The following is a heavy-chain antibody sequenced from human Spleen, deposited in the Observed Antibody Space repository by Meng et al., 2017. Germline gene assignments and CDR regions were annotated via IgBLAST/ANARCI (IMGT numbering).Heavy chain of an antibody. CDR1: GGSISSGGYY. CDR2: IYYSGST. V-gene: IGHV4-31*03. J-gene: IGHJ5*02. D-gene: IGHD3-10*01. Sequence: QVQLEESGPGPVKPSQTLSLTCTVSGGSISSGGYYWSWIRQHPGKGLEWIGYIYYSGSTYYNPSLKSRVTISVDTSKNQFSLKLSSVTAADTAVYYCAREVRLGEFLSQSNNWFDPWGQGTLVTVSS. CDR3: AREVRLGEFLSQSNNWFDP.